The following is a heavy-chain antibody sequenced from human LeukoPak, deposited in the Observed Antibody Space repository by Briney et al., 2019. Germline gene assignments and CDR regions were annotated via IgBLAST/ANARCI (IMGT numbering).Heavy chain of an antibody. Sequence: GGSLRLSCAASGFTFSSYWMHWVRQTLGKGLVWVSRIKSDGSTIYADSVKGRFTISRDNAKDTLYLQMNSLRADDTAIYYCARAVTYFYGSVTYDWFDPWGQGTLVTVSS. CDR1: GFTFSSYW. V-gene: IGHV3-74*01. CDR3: ARAVTYFYGSVTYDWFDP. CDR2: IKSDGST. J-gene: IGHJ5*02. D-gene: IGHD3-10*01.